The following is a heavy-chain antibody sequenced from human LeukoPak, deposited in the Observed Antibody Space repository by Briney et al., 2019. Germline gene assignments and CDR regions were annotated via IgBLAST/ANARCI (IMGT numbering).Heavy chain of an antibody. CDR2: INPSGST. Sequence: PSETLSLTCGVYGGSFRGHYWRWIRQPPGKGLEWIGEINPSGSTNYNQSLKSRVTMSLDTSKNQFSLKVRSVTAADTAIYYCVSVRRGNTIDYWGQGTLVTVSS. CDR1: GGSFRGHY. V-gene: IGHV4-34*01. J-gene: IGHJ4*02. CDR3: VSVRRGNTIDY. D-gene: IGHD1/OR15-1a*01.